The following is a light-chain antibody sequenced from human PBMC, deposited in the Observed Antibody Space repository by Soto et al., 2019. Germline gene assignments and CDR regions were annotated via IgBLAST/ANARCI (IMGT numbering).Light chain of an antibody. CDR3: RQYNNWPPIT. J-gene: IGKJ5*01. V-gene: IGKV3-15*01. CDR2: GAS. CDR1: QSVSSN. Sequence: EIVMTQSPATLSVSPGARSTLSCRASQSVSSNLAWYQQKPGQAPRLLIYGASTRATGIPARFSGSGSGTEFTLTISSLQSEDFAVYYCRQYNNWPPITFGQGTRLEIK.